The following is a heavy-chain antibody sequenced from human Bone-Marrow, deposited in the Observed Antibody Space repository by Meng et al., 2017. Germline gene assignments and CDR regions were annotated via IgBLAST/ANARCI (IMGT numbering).Heavy chain of an antibody. CDR1: GYTFSAYW. J-gene: IGHJ4*02. D-gene: IGHD3-16*01. V-gene: IGHV1-2*02. CDR3: ARDGLRFAYSGNFDY. Sequence: QVQRVQSGAEVKKPGASLKVSCKASGYTFSAYWIHWVRQAPGQGLEWMGWINPNSGGTNYAQKFQGRVTMTRDTSISTAYMELSRLRSDDTAVYYCARDGLRFAYSGNFDYWGQGTLVTVSS. CDR2: INPNSGGT.